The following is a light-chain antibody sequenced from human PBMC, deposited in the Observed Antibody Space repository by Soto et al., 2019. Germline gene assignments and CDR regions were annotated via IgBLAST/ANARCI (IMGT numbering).Light chain of an antibody. CDR3: QQYGSSPLT. V-gene: IGKV3-20*01. CDR2: GAS. J-gene: IGKJ4*01. Sequence: EIVLTQSPLILSLSPGKRATLSCRASQSVRNSYLAWYQRKPGQAPRLLIHGASTRATGIPDRFIGSGSGTDFTLTISRLEPEDFAVYYCQQYGSSPLTFGGGTTVEIE. CDR1: QSVRNSY.